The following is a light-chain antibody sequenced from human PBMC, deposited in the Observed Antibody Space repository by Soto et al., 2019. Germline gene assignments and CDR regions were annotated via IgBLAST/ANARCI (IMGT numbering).Light chain of an antibody. J-gene: IGKJ5*01. CDR3: QQDDITPIT. V-gene: IGKV1-33*01. Sequence: SAAKGHRGRITYQKSQDIGNSLNWYQQLPGKPPKLLIYGATNLEAGVALTSSGRGSATDLSFSLASLQQADDAATYCHQQDDITPITFGQGTRLEIK. CDR2: GAT. CDR1: QDIGNS.